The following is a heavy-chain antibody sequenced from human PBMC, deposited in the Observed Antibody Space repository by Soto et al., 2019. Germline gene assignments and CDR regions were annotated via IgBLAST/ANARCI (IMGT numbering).Heavy chain of an antibody. CDR3: ARDNPGWLAVAERWYFDL. CDR2: ISTSGSTM. D-gene: IGHD6-19*01. CDR1: GFTFSDYY. Sequence: QVQLVESGGGLAKPGGSLRLSCAASGFTFSDYYMSWIRQAPGKGLEWVSYISTSGSTMYYADSVKGRFTMSRDNAKNSLYLHMNSLRAEHTAVYYCARDNPGWLAVAERWYFDLWGRGTLVTVSS. J-gene: IGHJ2*01. V-gene: IGHV3-11*01.